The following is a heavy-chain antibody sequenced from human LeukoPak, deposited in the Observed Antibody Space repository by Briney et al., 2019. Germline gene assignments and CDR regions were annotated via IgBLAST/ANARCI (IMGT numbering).Heavy chain of an antibody. D-gene: IGHD5-24*01. Sequence: PSETLSLTCTVSGGSISSYYWSWIRQPPGKGLEWIGCIYYSGSTNYNPSLKSRVTISVDTSKNQFSLKLSSVTAADTAVYYCARGAGYNYPYYFDYWGQGTLVTVSS. CDR3: ARGAGYNYPYYFDY. J-gene: IGHJ4*02. CDR1: GGSISSYY. V-gene: IGHV4-59*01. CDR2: IYYSGST.